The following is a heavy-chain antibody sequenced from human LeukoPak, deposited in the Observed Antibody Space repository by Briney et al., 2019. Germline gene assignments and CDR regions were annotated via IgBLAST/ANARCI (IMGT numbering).Heavy chain of an antibody. CDR1: GGSFSGYY. D-gene: IGHD3-10*01. J-gene: IGHJ5*02. CDR3: ARRDYYGSGFEFDP. V-gene: IGHV4-34*01. Sequence: ASEALSLTCAVYGGSFSGYYWSWIRQPPGKGLEWIGEINHSGSTTYNPSLKSRVTISVDTSKNQFSLKLSSVTAADTAVYSCARRDYYGSGFEFDPWGQGTLVTVSS. CDR2: INHSGST.